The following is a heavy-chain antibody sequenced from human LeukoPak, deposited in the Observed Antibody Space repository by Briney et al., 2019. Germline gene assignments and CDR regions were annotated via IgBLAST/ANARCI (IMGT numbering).Heavy chain of an antibody. Sequence: GGSLRLSCAASRFSFNSYWMHWVRQAPGMGLVWVSRISSDGGSTIYADSVKGRLTISRDNAKNTLYLQMNTLRAEDTAIYYCVRGRYYLDYWGQGTLVTVSS. J-gene: IGHJ4*02. V-gene: IGHV3-74*01. CDR1: RFSFNSYW. D-gene: IGHD5-24*01. CDR2: ISSDGGST. CDR3: VRGRYYLDY.